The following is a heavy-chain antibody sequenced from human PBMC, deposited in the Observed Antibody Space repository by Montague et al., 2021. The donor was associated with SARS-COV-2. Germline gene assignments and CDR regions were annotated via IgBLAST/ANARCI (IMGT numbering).Heavy chain of an antibody. CDR2: ISGASRNI. J-gene: IGHJ6*02. CDR3: ARVGRHCNDGVCYYYYYGMDV. Sequence: SLRLSCAGFGFILGTYDMNWVRQSPSKGLEWVAHISGASRNIYYAASVKGRFTISRDNANNSLSLQMSSLRDDDTGTYYCARVGRHCNDGVCYYYYYGMDVWGQGTTVIVS. CDR1: GFILGTYD. V-gene: IGHV3-48*02. D-gene: IGHD2-8*01.